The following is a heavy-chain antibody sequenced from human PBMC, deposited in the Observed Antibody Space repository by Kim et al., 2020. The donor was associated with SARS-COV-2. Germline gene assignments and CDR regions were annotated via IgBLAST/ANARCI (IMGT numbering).Heavy chain of an antibody. V-gene: IGHV3-48*04. CDR3: ARDGLPYYGSRSPSYWYFDL. CDR1: GFTFSSYS. D-gene: IGHD3-10*01. Sequence: GGSLRLSCAASGFTFSSYSMNWVRQAPGKGLEWVSYISSSSSTIYYADSVKGRFTISRDNAKNSLYLQMNSLRAEDTAVYYCARDGLPYYGSRSPSYWYFDLCGRGTLVTVSS. CDR2: ISSSSSTI. J-gene: IGHJ2*01.